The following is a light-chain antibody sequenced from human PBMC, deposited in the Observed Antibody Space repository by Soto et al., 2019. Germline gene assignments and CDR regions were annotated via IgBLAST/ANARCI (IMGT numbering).Light chain of an antibody. CDR2: RNN. CDR3: AAWDDSPNGRWG. Sequence: QPVLTQPPLASGTPGQRVTLSCSGSSSNIGKNHVYWYQQLPGMAPKLLIFRNNQRPSGVPGRFSGSKSGTSASLAISGLRAEDEADYYCAAWDDSPNGRWGFGGGTKLTV. CDR1: SSNIGKNH. V-gene: IGLV1-47*01. J-gene: IGLJ3*02.